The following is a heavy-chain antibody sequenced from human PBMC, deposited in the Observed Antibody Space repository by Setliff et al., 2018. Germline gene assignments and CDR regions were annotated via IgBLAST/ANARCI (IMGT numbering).Heavy chain of an antibody. Sequence: PGGSLRLSCAAPGFTFSSYWMSWVRQAPGKGLEWVANIKRDGREIYYVDSVKGRFTISRDNAKNTLFLQMKSLRAEDTAVYYCARDRDGHFQLWGRGTLVTVSS. CDR3: ARDRDGHFQL. J-gene: IGHJ1*01. CDR2: IKRDGREI. V-gene: IGHV3-7*01. CDR1: GFTFSSYW.